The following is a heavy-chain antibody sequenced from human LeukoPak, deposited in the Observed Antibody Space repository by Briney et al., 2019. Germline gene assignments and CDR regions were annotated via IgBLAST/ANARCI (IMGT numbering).Heavy chain of an antibody. CDR2: INTGGSA. CDR1: GDSINSGSYY. Sequence: SETLSLTCTVSGDSINSGSYYWNWIRQPAGKGLEWIGRINTGGSANYNPSLESRLTISVDTSQNLFFLKLHSVTAADMAVYYCARDGGSSGGPYWFDPWGQGTLVTVSS. CDR3: ARDGGSSGGPYWFDP. V-gene: IGHV4-61*02. D-gene: IGHD1-26*01. J-gene: IGHJ5*02.